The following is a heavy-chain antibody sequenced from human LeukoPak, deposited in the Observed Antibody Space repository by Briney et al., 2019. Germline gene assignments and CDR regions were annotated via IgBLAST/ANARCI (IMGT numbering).Heavy chain of an antibody. CDR1: GYTFTGYY. V-gene: IGHV1-2*06. Sequence: ASVKVSCEASGYTFTGYYMNWVRQAPGQGLEWIGRINPNSGGTNYAQKFQGRVTMTRDTSISTAYMELSRLRSDDTAVYYCARDKGLPDDYWGQGTLVTVSS. CDR2: INPNSGGT. J-gene: IGHJ4*02. D-gene: IGHD5-18*01. CDR3: ARDKGLPDDY.